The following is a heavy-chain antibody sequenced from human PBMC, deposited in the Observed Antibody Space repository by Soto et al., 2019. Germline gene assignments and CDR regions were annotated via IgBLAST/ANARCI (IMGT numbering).Heavy chain of an antibody. CDR1: GFSVSSNY. CDR3: ARRLMLGYAMDV. D-gene: IGHD3-10*02. CDR2: MFSGGTT. V-gene: IGHV3-66*01. J-gene: IGHJ6*02. Sequence: EVRLVESGGGLVQPGGSLRLSCAGSGFSVSSNYMNWVRQAPGKGLECVAVMFSGGTTYYADSVKGRFTISRYISKSTLYLQVNRLRVEDTAVYYCARRLMLGYAMDVWGQGTTVTVSS.